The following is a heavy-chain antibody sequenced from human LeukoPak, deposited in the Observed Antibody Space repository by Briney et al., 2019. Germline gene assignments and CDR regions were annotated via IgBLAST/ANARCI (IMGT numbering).Heavy chain of an antibody. CDR3: ARTTVVNGNWFDP. V-gene: IGHV1-69-2*01. CDR1: GYTFTGYY. J-gene: IGHJ5*02. D-gene: IGHD4-23*01. CDR2: VDPEDGET. Sequence: ASVKVSCKASGYTFTGYYMHWVRQAPGQGLEWMGLVDPEDGETIYAEKFQGRVTITADTSTDTAYMELSSLRSEDTAVYYCARTTVVNGNWFDPWGQGTLVTVSS.